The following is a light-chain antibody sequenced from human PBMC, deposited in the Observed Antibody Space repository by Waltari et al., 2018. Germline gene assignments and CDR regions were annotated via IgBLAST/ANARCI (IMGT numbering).Light chain of an antibody. CDR3: SSYTDTKTYV. J-gene: IGLJ1*01. V-gene: IGLV2-14*01. CDR1: RSDVGAYNH. CDR2: DVY. Sequence: QSALTQPASVSGSPGQSITISCTGTRSDVGAYNHVSWFRQYPGKAPERIIYDVYNRPCGVSSRFSGSKSGNTASLTISGLQAGDEGDYYCSSYTDTKTYVFGSGTTVSVV.